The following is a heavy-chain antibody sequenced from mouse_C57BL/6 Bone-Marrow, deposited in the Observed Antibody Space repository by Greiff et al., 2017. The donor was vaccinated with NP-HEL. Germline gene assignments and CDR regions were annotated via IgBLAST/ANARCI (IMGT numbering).Heavy chain of an antibody. D-gene: IGHD5-1*01. V-gene: IGHV5-6*01. CDR3: ARHTLAY. CDR1: GFTFSSYG. CDR2: ISSGGSYT. Sequence: EVQLVESGGDLVKPGGSLKLSCAASGFTFSSYGMSWVRQTPDKRLEWVATISSGGSYTYYPDSVKGRFTISRDNAKNTLYLQLSSLKSEDTAMYYCARHTLAYWGQGTLVTVSA. J-gene: IGHJ3*01.